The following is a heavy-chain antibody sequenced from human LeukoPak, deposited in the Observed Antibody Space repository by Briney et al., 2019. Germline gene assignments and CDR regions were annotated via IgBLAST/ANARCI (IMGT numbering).Heavy chain of an antibody. CDR3: ASKRDGDFDY. Sequence: SETLSLTCTVSGCSISSYYWNWIRQPAGKGLEWIGRIYSSGSTNYNPSLKSRVAMSVDTSKNQFSLKLSTVTAADTAAYYCASKRDGDFDYWRQGTLVTVSS. CDR1: GCSISSYY. CDR2: IYSSGST. V-gene: IGHV4-4*07. J-gene: IGHJ4*02. D-gene: IGHD7-27*01.